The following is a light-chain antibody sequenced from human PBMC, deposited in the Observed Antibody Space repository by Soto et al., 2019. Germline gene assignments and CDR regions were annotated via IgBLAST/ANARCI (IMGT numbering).Light chain of an antibody. CDR1: QSVSSY. J-gene: IGKJ4*01. CDR2: DAS. CDR3: QQRSNWPLT. Sequence: MVFTQSPATLSLSPGERAALSCRASQSVSSYLAWYQQRPGQAPRLLIYDASNRATGIPARFSGSGSGTDFTLTISSLEPEDFAVYYCQQRSNWPLTFGGGTRWIS. V-gene: IGKV3-11*01.